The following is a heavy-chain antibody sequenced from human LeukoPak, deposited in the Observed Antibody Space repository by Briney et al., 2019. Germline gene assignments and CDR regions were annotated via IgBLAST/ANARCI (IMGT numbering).Heavy chain of an antibody. CDR3: ATSYGSYVVDY. Sequence: SETLSLTCTVSGGSINSYFLTWIRQPPGERLEWIGFARSSGGTSYNPSLKSRVTILVDTSKNQFSLKLNSVTAADTAVYYCATSYGSYVVDYWGQGTLVIVSS. CDR2: ARSSGGT. J-gene: IGHJ4*02. D-gene: IGHD2-15*01. V-gene: IGHV4-59*01. CDR1: GGSINSYF.